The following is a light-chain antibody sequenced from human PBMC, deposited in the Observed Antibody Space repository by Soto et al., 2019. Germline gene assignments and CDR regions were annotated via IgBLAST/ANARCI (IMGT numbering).Light chain of an antibody. V-gene: IGLV2-11*01. CDR2: DVS. J-gene: IGLJ1*01. Sequence: QSALTQPRSVSGSPGQSVAISCTGTNSNLGDYNYVSWYQQHPGKAPKLMISDVSKRPSGVPDRFSGSKSGNTASLTISGLQAEDEADYYCCSSAGSDTDVFGTGTKLTVL. CDR1: NSNLGDYNY. CDR3: CSSAGSDTDV.